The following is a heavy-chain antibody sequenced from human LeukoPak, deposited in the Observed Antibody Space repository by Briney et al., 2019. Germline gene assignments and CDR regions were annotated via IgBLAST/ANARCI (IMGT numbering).Heavy chain of an antibody. CDR3: ARGPPNWGPDY. Sequence: GASVKVSCKVSGYTLTELSMHWVRQAPGKGLEWMGGFDPEDGETIYAQKFQGRVTMTRNTSISAAYLGLSSLRSEDTAMYYCARGPPNWGPDYWGQGTLVIVSS. J-gene: IGHJ4*02. V-gene: IGHV1-24*01. CDR1: GYTLTELS. D-gene: IGHD7-27*01. CDR2: FDPEDGET.